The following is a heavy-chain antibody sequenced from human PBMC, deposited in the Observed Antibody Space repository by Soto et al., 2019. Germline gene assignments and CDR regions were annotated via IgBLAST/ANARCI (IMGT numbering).Heavy chain of an antibody. CDR2: SNPILSMS. CDR3: ATSYGSGYRAFDY. Sequence: QVQLVQSGAEVKKPGSSVKVSCKASGDTFSFYTINWVRQAPGLGLEWVGRSNPILSMSNYAQKFQGRVTMTADKSTNTAYMELRSLRSEDTAMYYCATSYGSGYRAFDYWGQGALVTVSS. V-gene: IGHV1-69*02. J-gene: IGHJ4*02. CDR1: GDTFSFYT. D-gene: IGHD3-10*01.